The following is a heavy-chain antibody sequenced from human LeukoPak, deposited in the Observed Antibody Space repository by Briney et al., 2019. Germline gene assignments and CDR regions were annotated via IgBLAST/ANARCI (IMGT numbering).Heavy chain of an antibody. D-gene: IGHD6-6*01. CDR1: GFTLSGYW. V-gene: IGHV3-7*05. J-gene: IGHJ4*02. Sequence: QPGGSLRLSCAASGFTLSGYWMSWVRQAPGKGLEWVANIKYDGGEKYYVGSVKGRFTISRDNAKDSAYLQMNSLTVEDTAVYYCVREWRQQLALEYWGQGTLVTVSS. CDR2: IKYDGGEK. CDR3: VREWRQQLALEY.